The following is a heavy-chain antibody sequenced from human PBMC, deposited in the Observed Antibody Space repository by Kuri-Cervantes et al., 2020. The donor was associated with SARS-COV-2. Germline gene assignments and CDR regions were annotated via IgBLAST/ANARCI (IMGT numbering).Heavy chain of an antibody. Sequence: SETLSLTCTVSGGSISSYYWSWIRQPPGKGLEWTGYIYYSGSTNYNPSLKSRVTISVDTSKNQFSLKLSSVTAADTAVYYCAREVYGDYAYDYWGQGTLVTVYS. V-gene: IGHV4-59*01. CDR1: GGSISSYY. J-gene: IGHJ4*02. CDR3: AREVYGDYAYDY. D-gene: IGHD4-17*01. CDR2: IYYSGST.